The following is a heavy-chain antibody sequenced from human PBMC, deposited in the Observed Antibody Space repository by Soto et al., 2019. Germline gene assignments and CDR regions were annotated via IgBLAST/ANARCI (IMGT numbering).Heavy chain of an antibody. Sequence: ASVKVSCKVSGYTLTELSMHWVRQAPGKGLEWMGGFDPEDAEIIYAQKFQGRVTITRDTSASTAYMELSSLRSEDTAVYYCARDRHITMIVVANWFDPWGQGTLVTVSS. CDR3: ARDRHITMIVVANWFDP. J-gene: IGHJ5*02. D-gene: IGHD3-22*01. CDR1: GYTLTELS. CDR2: FDPEDAEI. V-gene: IGHV1-24*01.